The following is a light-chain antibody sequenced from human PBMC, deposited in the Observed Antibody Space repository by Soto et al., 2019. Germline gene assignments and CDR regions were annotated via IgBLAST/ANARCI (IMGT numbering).Light chain of an antibody. J-gene: IGKJ1*01. Sequence: EIVLTQSPATLSLSPGERATLSCSASQSVSSYLAWYHQKPGQAPRLLIYGASTRATGIPARFSGSGSGTEFTLTINSLQSEDFAVYYCQQYNNWPRTFGQGTKVDIK. V-gene: IGKV3-15*01. CDR1: QSVSSY. CDR3: QQYNNWPRT. CDR2: GAS.